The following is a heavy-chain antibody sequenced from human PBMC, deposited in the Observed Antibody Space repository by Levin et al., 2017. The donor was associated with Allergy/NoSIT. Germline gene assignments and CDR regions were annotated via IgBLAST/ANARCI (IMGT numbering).Heavy chain of an antibody. V-gene: IGHV1-18*01. CDR1: GYTFSSYG. D-gene: IGHD6-19*01. J-gene: IGHJ4*02. Sequence: ASVKVSCKASGYTFSSYGITWVRQAPGQGLEWMGWISPDNGNTKYAQKLQGRVTMTTDTSTSTAYMDLRSLRSDDTAVYYCARTWYSSGWLVGGYLDYWGQGTLVTVSS. CDR2: ISPDNGNT. CDR3: ARTWYSSGWLVGGYLDY.